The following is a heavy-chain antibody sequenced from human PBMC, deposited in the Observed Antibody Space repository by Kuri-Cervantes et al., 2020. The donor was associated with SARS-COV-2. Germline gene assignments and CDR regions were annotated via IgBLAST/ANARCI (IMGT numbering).Heavy chain of an antibody. D-gene: IGHD2-2*01. Sequence: GSLRLSCTVSGYSVTNSHYSWSWIRQPPGKGLEWIGYIYYSGSTNYNPSLQNRVSILIDTSKNQFSLRLTSVTAADTAVYYCARDTRAYQNYYYYYGVDVWGQGTTVTVSS. CDR1: GYSVTNSHYS. V-gene: IGHV4-61*01. J-gene: IGHJ6*02. CDR3: ARDTRAYQNYYYYYGVDV. CDR2: IYYSGST.